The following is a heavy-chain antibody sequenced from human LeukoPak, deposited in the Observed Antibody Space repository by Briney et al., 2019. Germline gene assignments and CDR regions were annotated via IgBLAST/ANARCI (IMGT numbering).Heavy chain of an antibody. J-gene: IGHJ4*02. CDR3: ARERGDYYDRGGYSSAFDY. V-gene: IGHV4-34*01. CDR2: INHSGSA. CDR1: GGPFSGYY. Sequence: SETLSLTCAVYGGPFSGYYWSWIRQPPGKGLEWIGEINHSGSANYNPSLKSRVTISVDMSKNQFSLKLSSVPAADRVVYYCARERGDYYDRGGYSSAFDYGGRGTRVPVSS. D-gene: IGHD3-22*01.